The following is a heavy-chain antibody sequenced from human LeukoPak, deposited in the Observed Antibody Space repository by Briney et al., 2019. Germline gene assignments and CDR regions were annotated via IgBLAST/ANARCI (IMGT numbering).Heavy chain of an antibody. D-gene: IGHD3-3*01. CDR1: GGSISSYY. V-gene: IGHV4-59*01. J-gene: IGHJ5*02. Sequence: PSETLSLTCTVSGGSISSYYWSWIRQPPGKGLEWIGYIYYSGSTNYNPSLKSRVTISVDTSKNQFSLKLSSVTAADTAVYYCAREYYDFWSASSYWFDPWAREPWSPSPQ. CDR3: AREYYDFWSASSYWFDP. CDR2: IYYSGST.